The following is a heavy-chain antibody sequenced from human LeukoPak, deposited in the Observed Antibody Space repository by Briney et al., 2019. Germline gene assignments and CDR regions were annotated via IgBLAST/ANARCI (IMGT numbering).Heavy chain of an antibody. CDR2: ISSNGGST. J-gene: IGHJ6*02. V-gene: IGHV3-64D*09. D-gene: IGHD4-11*01. CDR1: GFTFSSYE. Sequence: GGSLRLSCAASGFTFSSYEMNWVRQAPGKGLEYVSAISSNGGSTYYADSVKGRFTISRDNSKNTLYLQMSSLRAEDTAVYYCVKGGTTVSDFYYGMDVWGQGTTVTVSS. CDR3: VKGGTTVSDFYYGMDV.